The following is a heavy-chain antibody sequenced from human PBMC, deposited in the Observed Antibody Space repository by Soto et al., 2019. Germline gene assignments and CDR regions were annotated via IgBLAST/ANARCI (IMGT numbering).Heavy chain of an antibody. CDR1: GGSFSGYY. D-gene: IGHD3-10*01. V-gene: IGHV4-34*01. CDR3: ARDNRNYGSGSYYNNYYYYGMDV. J-gene: IGHJ6*02. Sequence: TLSLTCAVYGGSFSGYYWSWIRQHPGKGLEWIGEINHSGSTNYNPSLKSRVTISVDTSKNQFSLKLSSVTAADTAVYYCARDNRNYGSGSYYNNYYYYGMDVWGQGTTVTVSS. CDR2: INHSGST.